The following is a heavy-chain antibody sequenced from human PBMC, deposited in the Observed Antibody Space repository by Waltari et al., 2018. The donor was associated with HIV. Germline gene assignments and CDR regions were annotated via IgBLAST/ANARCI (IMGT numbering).Heavy chain of an antibody. Sequence: QVQLQESGPRLVKPSETLSLTCTVSGGSISSYYWTWIRQPPEKGLERIGNDYYNGITDNNPSLQSRLTMSVYRSMKQFTLKLNSVTAADTAVYYCARDGIGLADYWAFDHWGQGILVTVSS. D-gene: IGHD1-26*01. CDR1: GGSISSYY. CDR3: ARDGIGLADYWAFDH. CDR2: DYYNGIT. V-gene: IGHV4-59*01. J-gene: IGHJ4*02.